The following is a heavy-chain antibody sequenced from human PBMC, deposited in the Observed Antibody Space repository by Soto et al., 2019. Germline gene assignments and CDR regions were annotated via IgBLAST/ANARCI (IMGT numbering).Heavy chain of an antibody. Sequence: QVQLVQSGAEVKKPGASVKVSCKASRYTFIAYHMHWVRQAPGQGLEWMGWINPNSGGTNYAQRFQGRVTLTRDTSISTAYMELSGLKSDDTAVYYCARGQGSGWYEDLDYWGRGTLVTVSS. CDR3: ARGQGSGWYEDLDY. CDR1: RYTFIAYH. D-gene: IGHD6-19*01. V-gene: IGHV1-2*02. CDR2: INPNSGGT. J-gene: IGHJ4*02.